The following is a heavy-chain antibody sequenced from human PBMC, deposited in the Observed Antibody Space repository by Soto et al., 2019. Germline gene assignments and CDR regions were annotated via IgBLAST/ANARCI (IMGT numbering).Heavy chain of an antibody. CDR3: ARRLSSSSPPGY. J-gene: IGHJ4*02. D-gene: IGHD6-13*01. Sequence: SETLSLTCAVYGGSFSGYYWSWIRQPPGKGLEWIGEINHSGSTNYNPSLKSRVTISVDTSKNQFSLKLSSVTAADTAVYYCARRLSSSSPPGYWRQGTLVTVSS. V-gene: IGHV4-34*01. CDR1: GGSFSGYY. CDR2: INHSGST.